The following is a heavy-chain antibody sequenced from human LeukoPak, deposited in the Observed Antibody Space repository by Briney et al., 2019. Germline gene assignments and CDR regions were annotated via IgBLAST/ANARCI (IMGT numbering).Heavy chain of an antibody. CDR1: GYSFNNFD. V-gene: IGHV1-8*01. CDR2: MNPNSGNK. J-gene: IGHJ6*03. Sequence: ASVTVSCKACGYSFNNFDINWVGQAAGQGLAWMGWMNPNSGNKGYSQKFQGRVTMTMNTSKSTAYMELSSLRSEDRAVYYCARGPQWRGDYYYMDVWGRGTTVTVSS. D-gene: IGHD6-19*01. CDR3: ARGPQWRGDYYYMDV.